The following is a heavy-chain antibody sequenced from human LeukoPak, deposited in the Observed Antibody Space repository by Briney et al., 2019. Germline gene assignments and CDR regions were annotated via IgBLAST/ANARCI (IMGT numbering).Heavy chain of an antibody. CDR3: ARAYTVVTRMGWENYYYYYMDV. CDR2: ISSSGST. J-gene: IGHJ6*03. V-gene: IGHV4-61*02. Sequence: PSQTLSLTCTVSGDSISSGDYYWSWIRQPAGKGLEWIGRISSSGSTNYNPSLKSRVTISVDTSKNQFSLKLSSVTAADTAVYYCARAYTVVTRMGWENYYYYYMDVWGKGTTVTVSS. D-gene: IGHD4-23*01. CDR1: GDSISSGDYY.